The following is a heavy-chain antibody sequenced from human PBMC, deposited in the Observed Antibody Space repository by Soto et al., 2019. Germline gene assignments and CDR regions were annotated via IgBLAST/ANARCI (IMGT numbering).Heavy chain of an antibody. CDR3: ARARYNWNDEASWFDP. D-gene: IGHD1-1*01. CDR2: INPNSGGT. V-gene: IGHV1-2*04. Sequence: ASVKVSCKASGYTFTGYYMHWVRQAPGQGLEWMGWINPNSGGTNYTQKFQGWVTMTRDTSISTAYMELSRLRSDDTAVYYCARARYNWNDEASWFDPWGQGTLVTVSS. CDR1: GYTFTGYY. J-gene: IGHJ5*02.